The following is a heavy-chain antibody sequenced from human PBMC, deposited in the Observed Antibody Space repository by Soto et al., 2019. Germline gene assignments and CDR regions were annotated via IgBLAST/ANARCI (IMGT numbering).Heavy chain of an antibody. Sequence: GGSLRLSCVASGITCGSRAMRWVRQAPGEGLEWVSVIYSGGSTYYADSVKGRFTISRDNSKNTLYLQMNSLRAEYTAVYYCARDLSDYYDSSRYGMDVWGQGTTVTVSS. CDR2: IYSGGST. CDR3: ARDLSDYYDSSRYGMDV. V-gene: IGHV3-53*01. J-gene: IGHJ6*02. CDR1: GITCGSRA. D-gene: IGHD3-22*01.